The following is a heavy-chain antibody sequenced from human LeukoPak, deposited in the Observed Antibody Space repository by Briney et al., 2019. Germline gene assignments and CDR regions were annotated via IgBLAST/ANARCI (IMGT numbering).Heavy chain of an antibody. V-gene: IGHV4-59*01. CDR1: GVSLSSYY. J-gene: IGHJ6*03. Sequence: PSETLSLTCTVSGVSLSSYYWSWIRQPPGKGLEWMGYILYSGSTNYNPSLKSRVTISVDTAKNHVSLTLSSVHAADKVVYYCARGTRYYDILTGYYLTNYMDVWGKGTTVTVSS. CDR2: ILYSGST. CDR3: ARGTRYYDILTGYYLTNYMDV. D-gene: IGHD3-9*01.